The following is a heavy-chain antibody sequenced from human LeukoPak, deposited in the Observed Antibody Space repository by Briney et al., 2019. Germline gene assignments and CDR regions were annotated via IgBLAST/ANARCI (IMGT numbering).Heavy chain of an antibody. Sequence: GGSLRLSCAASGFTFSSSAMSWVRQAPGKGLEWVSNISGSGSGGSTYYADSVKGRFTISRDNAKNSLYLQMNSLRAGDTAVYYCARTIEMATISYFDYWGQGTLVTVSS. CDR1: GFTFSSSA. CDR3: ARTIEMATISYFDY. V-gene: IGHV3-23*01. D-gene: IGHD5-24*01. J-gene: IGHJ4*02. CDR2: ISGSGSGGST.